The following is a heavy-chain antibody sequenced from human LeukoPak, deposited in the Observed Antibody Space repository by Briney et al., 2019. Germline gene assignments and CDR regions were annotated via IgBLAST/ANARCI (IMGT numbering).Heavy chain of an antibody. V-gene: IGHV1-18*01. CDR2: ISAYNGNT. Sequence: ASVKVSCKASGYTFTSYGISWVRQAPGQGLEWMGWISAYNGNTNYAQKLQGRVTMTTDTSTSTAYMELRSLRSDDTAVYYCARLSVVVPAAHYGSGSTRFDYWGQGTLVTVSS. D-gene: IGHD2-2*01. CDR3: ARLSVVVPAAHYGSGSTRFDY. CDR1: GYTFTSYG. J-gene: IGHJ4*02.